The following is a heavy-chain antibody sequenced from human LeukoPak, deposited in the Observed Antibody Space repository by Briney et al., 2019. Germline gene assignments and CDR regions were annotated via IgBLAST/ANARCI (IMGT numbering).Heavy chain of an antibody. CDR2: IIPILGIA. D-gene: IGHD5-18*01. CDR1: GGTFSSYA. V-gene: IGHV1-69*04. J-gene: IGHJ4*02. Sequence: SVKVSCKASGGTFSSYAISWVRQAPGRGLEWMGRIIPILGIANYAQKFQGRVTITADKSTSTAYMELSSLRSEDTAVYYCARAGYEPLTFDNWGQGTLVTVSS. CDR3: ARAGYEPLTFDN.